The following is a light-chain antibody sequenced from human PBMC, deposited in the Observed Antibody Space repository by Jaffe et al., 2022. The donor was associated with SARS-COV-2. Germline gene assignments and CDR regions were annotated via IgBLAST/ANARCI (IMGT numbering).Light chain of an antibody. CDR3: CSYAGSDTLV. CDR1: SSDVGGYNH. J-gene: IGLJ1*01. V-gene: IGLV2-11*01. Sequence: QSALTQPRSVSGSPGQSVTISCTGTSSDVGGYNHVSWYQHHPGKAPKLMIYDVNKRPSGVPDRFSGSKSGNTASLTISGLQADDEADYYCCSYAGSDTLVFGTGTKVTVL. CDR2: DVN.